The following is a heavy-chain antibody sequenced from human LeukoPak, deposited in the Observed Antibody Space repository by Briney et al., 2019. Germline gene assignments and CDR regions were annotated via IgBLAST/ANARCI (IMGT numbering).Heavy chain of an antibody. Sequence: GRSLRLSCAASGFTFGSFAMNWVRQAPGKGLEWVSAISGSGGNTYYADSVKGRFTISRDNSKNTLYLQMNSLRAEDTAVYYCAKAGLGTTSNYWGQGTLVTVSS. D-gene: IGHD4-17*01. CDR3: AKAGLGTTSNY. CDR2: ISGSGGNT. V-gene: IGHV3-23*01. J-gene: IGHJ4*02. CDR1: GFTFGSFA.